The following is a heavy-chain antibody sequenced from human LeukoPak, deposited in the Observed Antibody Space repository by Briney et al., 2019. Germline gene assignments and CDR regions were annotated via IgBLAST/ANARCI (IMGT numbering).Heavy chain of an antibody. CDR3: ARELAVTGTGPADY. CDR1: GYPFSGYY. D-gene: IGHD1-7*01. Sequence: GASVRVSCRASGYPFSGYYLHWLRQAPGQQPEWLGWINPNSGGTNYAPKFQGRVTMTRDTSINAAYMELSSLSPDDTAVYYCARELAVTGTGPADYWGQGTLVTVSS. CDR2: INPNSGGT. J-gene: IGHJ4*02. V-gene: IGHV1-2*02.